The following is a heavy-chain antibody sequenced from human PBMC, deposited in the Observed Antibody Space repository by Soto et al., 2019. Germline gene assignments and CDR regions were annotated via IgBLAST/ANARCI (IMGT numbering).Heavy chain of an antibody. J-gene: IGHJ4*02. CDR2: IHYSGRT. Sequence: SETLSLACSVSNGSISGFYWTWIRQPPGKILEWIGYIHYSGRTDYDPSLTSRATMSVDTSKNQFSLNLKSITAADTAVYYCVRVGVGIGNHFDSWGRGTLVTVSS. V-gene: IGHV4-59*12. CDR1: NGSISGFY. D-gene: IGHD1-26*01. CDR3: VRVGVGIGNHFDS.